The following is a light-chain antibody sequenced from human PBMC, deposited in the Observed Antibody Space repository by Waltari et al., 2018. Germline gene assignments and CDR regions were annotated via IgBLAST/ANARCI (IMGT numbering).Light chain of an antibody. CDR3: NSRDSSGNHLV. J-gene: IGLJ2*01. CDR2: VKN. Sequence: SSELTQDPAVSVALGQTVRITCQGDSLRSYYASWYQQKPGQAPVLVIYVKNNRPSGIPDRFSGSSSVNTASLTITGAQAEDEADYYCNSRDSSGNHLVFGGGTKLTVL. V-gene: IGLV3-19*01. CDR1: SLRSYY.